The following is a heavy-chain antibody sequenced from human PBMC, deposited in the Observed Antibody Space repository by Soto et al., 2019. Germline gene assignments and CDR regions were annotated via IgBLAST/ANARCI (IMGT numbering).Heavy chain of an antibody. CDR2: IYHSGST. CDR3: ARDRYYGSGSYYLAQYFDY. J-gene: IGHJ4*02. Sequence: PSETLSLTCAVSGYSISSGYYWGWIRQPPGKGLEWIGSIYHSGSTYYTPSLKSRVTISVDTSKNQFSLKLGSVTAADTAVYYCARDRYYGSGSYYLAQYFDYWGQGTLVTGLL. D-gene: IGHD3-10*01. V-gene: IGHV4-38-2*02. CDR1: GYSISSGYY.